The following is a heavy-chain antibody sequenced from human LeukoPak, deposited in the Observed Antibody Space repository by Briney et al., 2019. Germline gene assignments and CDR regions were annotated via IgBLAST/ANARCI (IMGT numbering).Heavy chain of an antibody. CDR1: GGSISSYY. CDR2: IYYSGST. D-gene: IGHD3-10*01. J-gene: IGHJ3*02. V-gene: IGHV4-59*01. CDR3: ARDLYGSGSYPHAFDI. Sequence: SETLSLTCTVSGGSISSYYWSWIRQPPGKGLEWIGYIYYSGSTNYNPSLNSRVTISVDTYNNHFSLQLSSVTAADTAVYYCARDLYGSGSYPHAFDIWGQGTMVTVSS.